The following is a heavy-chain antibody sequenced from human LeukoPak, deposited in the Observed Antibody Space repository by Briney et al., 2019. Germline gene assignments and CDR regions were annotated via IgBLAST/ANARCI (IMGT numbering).Heavy chain of an antibody. J-gene: IGHJ5*02. CDR1: GGSIGSYY. CDR3: ARHGGYNWFDP. V-gene: IGHV4-59*08. CDR2: IYYSGSS. Sequence: SETLSLTCTVSGGSIGSYYWSWIRQPPGKGLEWIGYIYYSGSSNYNPSLKSRVTISIDTSKNQFSLKLTSVTAADTAVYFCARHGGYNWFDPWGRGTLVTVSS.